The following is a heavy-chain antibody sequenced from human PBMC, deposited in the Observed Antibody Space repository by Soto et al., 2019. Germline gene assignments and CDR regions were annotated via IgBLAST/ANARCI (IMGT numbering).Heavy chain of an antibody. CDR1: GGSISSYY. Sequence: SETLSLTCTVSGGSISSYYCSWIRQAAGKGLEWIGRIDTSGTTNYNPSLRSRVTMSVDASKNQFSLNLSSVTAADTAVYFCARGPRGYVYYHGMDVWGQGTTVTVSS. J-gene: IGHJ6*02. CDR2: IDTSGTT. CDR3: ARGPRGYVYYHGMDV. D-gene: IGHD3-16*01. V-gene: IGHV4-4*07.